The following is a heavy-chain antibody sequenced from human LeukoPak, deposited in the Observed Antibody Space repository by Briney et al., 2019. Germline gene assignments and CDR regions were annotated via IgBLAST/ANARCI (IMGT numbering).Heavy chain of an antibody. CDR3: ARSSDGRYYYDSSGYSYYYYYMDV. D-gene: IGHD3-22*01. J-gene: IGHJ6*03. Sequence: SETMSLTCTVSGGSISSYYWSWIRQPPGKGLEWIGYISYSGSTNYNPSLKSRVTISVDTSKNQFSLKLNSVTAADTAVYYCARSSDGRYYYDSSGYSYYYYYMDVWGKGTTVTISS. V-gene: IGHV4-59*01. CDR1: GGSISSYY. CDR2: ISYSGST.